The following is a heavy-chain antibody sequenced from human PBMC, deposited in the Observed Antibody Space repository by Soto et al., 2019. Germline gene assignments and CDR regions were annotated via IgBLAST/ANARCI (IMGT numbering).Heavy chain of an antibody. V-gene: IGHV1-46*01. Sequence: ASVKVSCKASGYTFTSYYMHWVRQAPGQGLEWMGIINPSGGSTSYAQKFQGRVTMTRDTSTSTVYMELSSLRSEDTAVYYCARDTARGGNSSGWYYYFDYWGQGTLVTVSS. CDR2: INPSGGST. D-gene: IGHD6-19*01. CDR3: ARDTARGGNSSGWYYYFDY. CDR1: GYTFTSYY. J-gene: IGHJ4*02.